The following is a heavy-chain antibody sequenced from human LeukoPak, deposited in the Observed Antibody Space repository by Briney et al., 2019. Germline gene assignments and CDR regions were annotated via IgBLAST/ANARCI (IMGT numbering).Heavy chain of an antibody. D-gene: IGHD1-26*01. CDR1: GYTFTSYT. CDR3: ARGVGATDYYYYYYMDV. Sequence: GASVKVSCKASGYTFTSYTMHWVRQAPGQRLEWMGWINTGNGNTNYAQKLQGRVTMTTDTSTSTAYMELRSLRSDDTAVYYCARGVGATDYYYYYYMDVWGKGTTVTVSS. V-gene: IGHV1-3*04. J-gene: IGHJ6*03. CDR2: INTGNGNT.